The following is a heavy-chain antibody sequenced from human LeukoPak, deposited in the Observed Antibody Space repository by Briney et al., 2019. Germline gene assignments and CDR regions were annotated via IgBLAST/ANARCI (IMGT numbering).Heavy chain of an antibody. CDR3: ARDRGYCSGGSCYSWVPIDY. CDR2: IWYDGSNK. V-gene: IGHV3-33*08. Sequence: GGSLRLSCAASGFIFTNFAMHWVRQAPGKGLEWVAVIWYDGSNKHYADSVKGRFTISRDNSKNTLYLQMNSLRAEDTAVYYCARDRGYCSGGSCYSWVPIDYWGQGTLVTVSS. J-gene: IGHJ4*02. D-gene: IGHD2-15*01. CDR1: GFIFTNFA.